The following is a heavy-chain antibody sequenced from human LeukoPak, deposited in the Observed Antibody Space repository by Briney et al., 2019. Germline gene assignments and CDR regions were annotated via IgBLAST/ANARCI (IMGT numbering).Heavy chain of an antibody. CDR2: IIPIFGTA. CDR3: ASHVDGDMTYYYDSSGYWDSRFPVY. Sequence: GASVKVSCKASGGTFSSYAINWVRQAPGQGLEWMGGIIPIFGTANYAQKFQGRVTITADESTSTAYMELSSLRSEDTAVYYCASHVDGDMTYYYDSSGYWDSRFPVYWGQGTLVTVSS. J-gene: IGHJ4*02. CDR1: GGTFSSYA. D-gene: IGHD3-22*01. V-gene: IGHV1-69*13.